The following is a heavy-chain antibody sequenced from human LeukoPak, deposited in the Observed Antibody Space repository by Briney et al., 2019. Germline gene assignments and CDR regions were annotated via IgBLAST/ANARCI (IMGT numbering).Heavy chain of an antibody. V-gene: IGHV4-59*01. CDR1: GGSISSYN. CDR3: ARGPESGTYWAFDY. D-gene: IGHD1-26*01. J-gene: IGHJ4*02. Sequence: SETLSLTCTVSGGSISSYNWSWIRQPPGKGLEWIGYIYYSGTTSYNPSLKSRVTISVDTSKNQFSLKLSSVTAGDTAVYYCARGPESGTYWAFDYWGQGTLVTVSS. CDR2: IYYSGTT.